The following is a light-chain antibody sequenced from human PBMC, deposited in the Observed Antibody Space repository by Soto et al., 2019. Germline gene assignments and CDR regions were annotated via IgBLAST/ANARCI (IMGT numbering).Light chain of an antibody. CDR1: QSVSSSY. CDR2: GAS. J-gene: IGKJ1*01. Sequence: EIVLSQTPGTRSLTPGERATLSCRASQSVSSSYLAWYQQKPGQAPRLLIYGASSRATGIPDRFSGSGSGTDFTLTISRLEPEDFAVYYCQQYGSSPTFGQGSMV. CDR3: QQYGSSPT. V-gene: IGKV3-20*01.